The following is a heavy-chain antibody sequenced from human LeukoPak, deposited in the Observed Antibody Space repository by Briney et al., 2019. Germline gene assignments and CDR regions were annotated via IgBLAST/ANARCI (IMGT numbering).Heavy chain of an antibody. CDR1: GGSFSGYY. V-gene: IGHV4-34*01. J-gene: IGHJ4*02. CDR3: ARFSYYSKLDY. D-gene: IGHD4-11*01. Sequence: SETLSLTCAVYGGSFSGYYWSWIRQPPGKGLEWIGEINHSGSTNYNPSLKGRVTISVDTSKNQFSLKLSSVTAADTAVYYCARFSYYSKLDYWGQGTLVTVSS. CDR2: INHSGST.